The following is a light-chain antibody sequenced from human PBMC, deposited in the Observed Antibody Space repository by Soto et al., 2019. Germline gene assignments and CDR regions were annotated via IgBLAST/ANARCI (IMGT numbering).Light chain of an antibody. CDR1: QSVSSS. CDR2: SGD. CDR3: QQRYSWLRA. Sequence: VVTQSPDTLSLSPGETATLSCRASQSVSSSVAWYQHKPGQSPRLVVYSGDKRAPGIPPRFSGSGSGTDFTLTISSLESDDFAIYYCQQRYSWLRAFGPGTKV. V-gene: IGKV3-11*01. J-gene: IGKJ1*01.